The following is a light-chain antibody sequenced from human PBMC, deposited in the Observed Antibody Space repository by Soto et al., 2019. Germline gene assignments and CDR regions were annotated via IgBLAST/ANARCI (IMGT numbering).Light chain of an antibody. V-gene: IGKV3D-20*02. CDR1: QSVRNNY. CDR3: QQRSNPIT. CDR2: GAS. J-gene: IGKJ5*01. Sequence: EIGLTQSPGTLSLSPGERATLSCRASQSVRNNYLAWYQQRPGQAPRLLIHGASSRATGIPDRFSGSGSGTDFTLTISSLEPEDFAVYYCQQRSNPITFGQGTRLEIK.